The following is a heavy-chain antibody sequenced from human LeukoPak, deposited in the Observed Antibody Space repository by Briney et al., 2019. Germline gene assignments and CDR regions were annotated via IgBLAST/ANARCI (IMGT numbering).Heavy chain of an antibody. D-gene: IGHD2-2*01. Sequence: SQTLSLTCTVSGGSISSGGYYWSWIRQHPGKGLEWIGYIYYSGSTYYNPSLKSRVTISVDTSKNQFSLKLSSVTAADTAVYYCARGVWSSTDFDYWGQGTLVTVSS. CDR3: ARGVWSSTDFDY. V-gene: IGHV4-31*03. J-gene: IGHJ4*02. CDR2: IYYSGST. CDR1: GGSISSGGYY.